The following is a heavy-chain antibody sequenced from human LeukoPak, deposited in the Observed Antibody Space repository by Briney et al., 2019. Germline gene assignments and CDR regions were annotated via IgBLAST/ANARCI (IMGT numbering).Heavy chain of an antibody. CDR3: TRDVRSIAAADPLGY. CDR1: GYIFTSYG. Sequence: ASVKVSCKASGYIFTSYGISWVRQAPGQGLEWMGWISAYNGNTNYAQKLQGRVTMTTDTSTSTAYMELRSLRSDDTAVYYCTRDVRSIAAADPLGYWGQGTLVTVSS. V-gene: IGHV1-18*01. CDR2: ISAYNGNT. J-gene: IGHJ4*02. D-gene: IGHD6-13*01.